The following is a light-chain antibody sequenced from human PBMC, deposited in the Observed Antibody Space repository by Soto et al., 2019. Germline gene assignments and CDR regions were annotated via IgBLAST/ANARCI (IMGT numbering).Light chain of an antibody. CDR1: SSEVGSYNL. J-gene: IGLJ1*01. CDR3: CSYESSGTYV. V-gene: IGLV2-23*01. Sequence: QSALTQHASVSGSPGQSITISCTGTSSEVGSYNLVSWYQQHPGKAPKLMIYEGSKRPSGISSRFSGSKSGNTASLTISGLQAEDEADFYCCSYESSGTYVFGTGTKDTDL. CDR2: EGS.